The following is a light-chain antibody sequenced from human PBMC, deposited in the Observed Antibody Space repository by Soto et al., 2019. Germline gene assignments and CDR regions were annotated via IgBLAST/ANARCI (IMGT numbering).Light chain of an antibody. J-gene: IGLJ1*01. Sequence: QSALTQPASVSGSPGQSTTISCTGTSSDVGSYNPVSWYQQHPGKAPKLMIYEVSKRPSGVSNRFSGSKSGNTASLTISGLQAEDEADYYCCSYAGSSYYVFGTGTKLTVL. CDR3: CSYAGSSYYV. V-gene: IGLV2-23*02. CDR2: EVS. CDR1: SSDVGSYNP.